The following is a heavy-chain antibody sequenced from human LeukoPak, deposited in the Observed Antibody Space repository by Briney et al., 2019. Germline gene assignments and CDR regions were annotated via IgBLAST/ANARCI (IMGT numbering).Heavy chain of an antibody. CDR3: AKEGGYGELSSYFDY. V-gene: IGHV3-23*01. CDR2: ISGSGADT. CDR1: GFTFNSYG. J-gene: IGHJ4*02. D-gene: IGHD3-16*02. Sequence: GGSLRLSCGASGFTFNSYGMNWVRQAPGKGLEWVSGISGSGADTYYADSVKGRFTISRDNSRNTLYLQMNSLRAGDTAVYYCAKEGGYGELSSYFDYWGQGTLVTVSS.